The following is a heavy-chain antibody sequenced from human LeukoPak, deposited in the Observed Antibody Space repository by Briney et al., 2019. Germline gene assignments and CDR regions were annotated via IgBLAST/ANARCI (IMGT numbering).Heavy chain of an antibody. J-gene: IGHJ4*02. Sequence: SETLSLTCTVSGGSISSSSYYWGWIRQPPGKGLEWIGSIYYSGSTYYNPSLKSRVTISVDTSKNQFSLKLSSVTAADTAVYYCATHTTDVAVSDYWGQGTLVTVSS. CDR3: ATHTTDVAVSDY. D-gene: IGHD4-11*01. CDR2: IYYSGST. CDR1: GGSISSSSYY. V-gene: IGHV4-39*01.